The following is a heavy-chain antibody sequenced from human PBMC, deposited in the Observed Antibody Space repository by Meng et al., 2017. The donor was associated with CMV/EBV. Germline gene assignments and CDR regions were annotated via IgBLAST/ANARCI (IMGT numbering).Heavy chain of an antibody. V-gene: IGHV1-69*05. J-gene: IGHJ4*02. Sequence: SGGTFSSYAISWVRQAPGQGLAWMGGIIPIFGTANYAQKFQGRVTITTDESTSTAYMELSSLRSEDTAVYYCARVPGSGSSEYYFDYWGQGTLVTVSS. D-gene: IGHD1-26*01. CDR3: ARVPGSGSSEYYFDY. CDR2: IIPIFGTA. CDR1: GGTFSSYA.